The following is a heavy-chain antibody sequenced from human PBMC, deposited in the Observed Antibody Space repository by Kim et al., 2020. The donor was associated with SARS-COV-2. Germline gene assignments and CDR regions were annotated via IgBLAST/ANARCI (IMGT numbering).Heavy chain of an antibody. CDR2: IYYSGST. D-gene: IGHD2-15*01. J-gene: IGHJ6*02. V-gene: IGHV4-39*01. CDR3: ARRRYCSGGSCAWGMDV. Sequence: SETLSLTCTVSGGSISSSSYYWGWIRQPPGKGLEWIGSIYYSGSTYYNPSLKSRVTISVDTSKNQFSLKLSSVTAADTAVYYCARRRYCSGGSCAWGMDVWGQGTTVTVSS. CDR1: GGSISSSSYY.